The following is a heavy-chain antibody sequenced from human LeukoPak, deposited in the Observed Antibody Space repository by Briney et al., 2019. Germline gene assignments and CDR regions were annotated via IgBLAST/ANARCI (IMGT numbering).Heavy chain of an antibody. J-gene: IGHJ5*02. CDR2: ISDSGGRT. CDR1: RFTFSSYA. V-gene: IGHV3-23*01. Sequence: GGSLRLSCVASRFTFSSYAMSWVRRAPGKGLEWVSTISDSGGRTYYADSVKGRFTISRDNSKNTLYLQMNSLRAEDTAVYYCARDKTGVKSSGGFDPWGQGTLVTVSS. CDR3: ARDKTGVKSSGGFDP. D-gene: IGHD2-8*01.